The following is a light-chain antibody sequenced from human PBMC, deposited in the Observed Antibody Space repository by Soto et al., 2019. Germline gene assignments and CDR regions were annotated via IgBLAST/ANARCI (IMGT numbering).Light chain of an antibody. CDR2: DVS. J-gene: IGLJ1*01. Sequence: QSALTQPASVSGSPGQSITISFTGTSSDVGGYNYVSWYQQHPGKAPKLMIYDVSNRPSGVSNRFSGSKSGNTASLTISGLQAEDEADYYCSSYTSSSTPVYVFGTGTKVTVL. CDR3: SSYTSSSTPVYV. CDR1: SSDVGGYNY. V-gene: IGLV2-14*01.